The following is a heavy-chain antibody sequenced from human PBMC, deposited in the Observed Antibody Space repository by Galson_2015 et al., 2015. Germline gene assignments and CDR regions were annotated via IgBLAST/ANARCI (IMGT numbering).Heavy chain of an antibody. CDR3: ARGNIYGNAFDF. CDR2: IFCDDSDT. V-gene: IGHV5-51*01. J-gene: IGHJ3*01. D-gene: IGHD5-18*01. CDR1: GYSFPNYW. Sequence: QSGAEVKKPGESLKISCMGSGYSFPNYWIGWVRQMPGKGLEWMGIIFCDDSDTRYSPSFQGQVTISADKSISTAYLQWNSLKASDTAIYFCARGNIYGNAFDFWGQGTMVTVSS.